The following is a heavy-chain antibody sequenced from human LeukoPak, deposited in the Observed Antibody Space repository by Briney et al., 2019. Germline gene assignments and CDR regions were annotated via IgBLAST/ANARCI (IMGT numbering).Heavy chain of an antibody. Sequence: GGSLRLSCAASGFTFSSYALSWVRQAPGKGLEWVGRIKSKTDGGTTDYAAPVKGRFTISRDDSKNTLYLQMNSLKTEDTAVYYCTTAGGTTTGYYYYYYMDVWGKGTTVTVSS. J-gene: IGHJ6*03. V-gene: IGHV3-15*01. D-gene: IGHD1-1*01. CDR1: GFTFSSYA. CDR2: IKSKTDGGTT. CDR3: TTAGGTTTGYYYYYYMDV.